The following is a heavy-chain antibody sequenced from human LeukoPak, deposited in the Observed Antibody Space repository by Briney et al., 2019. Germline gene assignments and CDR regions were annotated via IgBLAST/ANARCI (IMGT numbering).Heavy chain of an antibody. V-gene: IGHV3-30*04. CDR3: ARQELDIVAPNFDY. J-gene: IGHJ4*02. CDR1: GFTFSSYA. CDR2: ISYDGSNK. D-gene: IGHD5-12*01. Sequence: GESLKISCAASGFTFSSYAMHWVRQAPGKGLEWVAVISYDGSNKYYADSVKGRFTISRDNSKNTLYLQMNSLRAEDTAVYYCARQELDIVAPNFDYWGQGTLVTVSS.